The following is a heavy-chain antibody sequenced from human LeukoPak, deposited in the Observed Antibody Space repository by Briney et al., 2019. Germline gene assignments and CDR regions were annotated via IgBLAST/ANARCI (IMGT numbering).Heavy chain of an antibody. CDR3: ARLDSLWFGELLMSF. J-gene: IGHJ4*02. D-gene: IGHD3-10*01. V-gene: IGHV4-39*01. CDR2: IYYSGST. CDR1: GGSISSSSYY. Sequence: SETLSLTCTVSGGSISSSSYYWGWIRQPPGKGLEWIGSIYYSGSTYYNPSLKSRATISVDTSKNQFSLKLSSVTAADTAVYYCARLDSLWFGELLMSFWGQGTLVTVSS.